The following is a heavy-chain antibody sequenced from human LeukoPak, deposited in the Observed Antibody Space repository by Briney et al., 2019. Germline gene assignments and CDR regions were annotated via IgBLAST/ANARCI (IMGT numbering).Heavy chain of an antibody. CDR3: ARGTCSSTSCFLFDY. CDR2: ISSSSSYI. J-gene: IGHJ4*01. V-gene: IGHV3-21*01. Sequence: GGSLRLSCAASGFTFSSYSMNWVRQAPGKGLEWVSSISSSSSYIYYADSVKGRFTISRDNAKNSLYLQMNSLRAEDTAVYYCARGTCSSTSCFLFDYWSQGTLATVSS. D-gene: IGHD2-2*01. CDR1: GFTFSSYS.